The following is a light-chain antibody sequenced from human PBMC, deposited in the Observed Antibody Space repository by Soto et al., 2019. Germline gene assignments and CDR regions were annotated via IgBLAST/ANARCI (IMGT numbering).Light chain of an antibody. V-gene: IGKV3-20*01. CDR3: QQFGSWT. Sequence: EIVLTQSPGTLSVSPEERATLSCRASQTISSNNLAWYQQKPGQAPSLLIYGTSSRATGIPDRFSGSGSGTDFTLTISRLEPEDSAMYYCQQFGSWTFGQGTKVEI. CDR1: QTISSNN. CDR2: GTS. J-gene: IGKJ1*01.